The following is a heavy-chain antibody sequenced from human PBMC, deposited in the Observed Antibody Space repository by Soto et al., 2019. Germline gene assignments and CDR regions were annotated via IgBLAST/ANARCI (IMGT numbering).Heavy chain of an antibody. CDR1: GGSISSSSYY. J-gene: IGHJ4*02. V-gene: IGHV4-39*01. CDR3: ARHTGGFGYYFDY. CDR2: IYHSGST. Sequence: PSETLSLTCTVSGGSISSSSYYWGWIRQPPGKELEWIGAIYHSGSTYYHPSLKSRVTISVDTSKNQFSLRLTSLTAADTAVYFCARHTGGFGYYFDYWGQGTLVPVSS. D-gene: IGHD3-16*01.